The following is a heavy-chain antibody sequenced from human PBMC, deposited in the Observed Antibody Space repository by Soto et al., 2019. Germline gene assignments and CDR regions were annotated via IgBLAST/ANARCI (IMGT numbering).Heavy chain of an antibody. CDR2: IIAIFGTA. J-gene: IGHJ1*01. D-gene: IGHD3-22*01. CDR3: ASSPNYYDSSGYNFQH. Sequence: QVQLVQSGAEVKKPGSSVKVSCKASGGTFSSYAISWVRQAPGQGLEWMGGIIAIFGTANYAQKFQGRVTITADESTSTAYMELSSLRSEDSAVYYCASSPNYYDSSGYNFQHWGQGTLVTVSS. CDR1: GGTFSSYA. V-gene: IGHV1-69*12.